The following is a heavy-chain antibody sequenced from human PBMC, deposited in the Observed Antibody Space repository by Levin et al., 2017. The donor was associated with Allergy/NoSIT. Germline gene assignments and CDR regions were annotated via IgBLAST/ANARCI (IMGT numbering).Heavy chain of an antibody. V-gene: IGHV5-51*01. D-gene: IGHD3-10*01. CDR1: GYSFSNYW. CDR3: ARGNSGSPFDP. Sequence: HGESLKISCKAFGYSFSNYWIGWVRQMPGKGLEWMGIIYPGDSDTKYSPSFQGQVTISADKSISTTYLQWRSLKASDTAIYYCARGNSGSPFDPWGQGTLVIVSS. J-gene: IGHJ5*02. CDR2: IYPGDSDT.